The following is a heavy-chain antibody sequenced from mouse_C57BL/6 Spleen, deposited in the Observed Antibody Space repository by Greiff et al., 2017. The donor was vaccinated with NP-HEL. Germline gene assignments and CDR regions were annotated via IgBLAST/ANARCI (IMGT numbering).Heavy chain of an antibody. V-gene: IGHV1-54*01. CDR2: INPNYGTT. Sequence: QVQLQQSGAELVRPGTSVKVSCKASGYAFTNYLIEWVKQRPGQGLEWIGVINPNYGTTSYNQKFKGKATLTVDQSSSTAYMQLNSLTSEDSAVYYCARGPLAWFAYWGQGTLVTVSA. D-gene: IGHD6-1*01. CDR1: GYAFTNYL. CDR3: ARGPLAWFAY. J-gene: IGHJ3*01.